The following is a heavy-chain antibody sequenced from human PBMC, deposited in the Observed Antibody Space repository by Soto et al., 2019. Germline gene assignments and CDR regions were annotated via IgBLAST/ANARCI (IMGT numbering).Heavy chain of an antibody. V-gene: IGHV4-34*01. CDR1: GGSLSGYY. Sequence: QVQLQQWGAGLLKPSETLSLNCAVTGGSLSGYYWSWIRQXXXKGLEWIGEVKDGGHTNYSPSLRGRVTISSDTSNNQFSLRLNSVTAADTGVYYCARGQEGVVATHWDQGSLVTVSS. D-gene: IGHD5-12*01. CDR2: VKDGGHT. J-gene: IGHJ4*02. CDR3: ARGQEGVVATH.